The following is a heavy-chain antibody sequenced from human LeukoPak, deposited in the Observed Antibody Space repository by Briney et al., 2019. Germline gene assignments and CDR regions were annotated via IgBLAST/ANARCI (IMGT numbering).Heavy chain of an antibody. V-gene: IGHV3-23*01. J-gene: IGHJ4*02. CDR2: ITGSGGNT. CDR3: ARAVAVDY. CDR1: GFTFSNYA. Sequence: PGASLRLSCAASGFTFSNYAMSWVRRAPGKGLEWVSAITGSGGNTYYADSVKGRFTISRDNSKNTVFLQMNSLRAEDTAVYYCARAVAVDYWGQGTLVTVSS. D-gene: IGHD6-19*01.